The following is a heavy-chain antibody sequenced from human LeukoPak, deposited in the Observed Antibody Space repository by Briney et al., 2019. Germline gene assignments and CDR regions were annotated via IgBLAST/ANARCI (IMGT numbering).Heavy chain of an antibody. CDR1: GFSFDSYA. V-gene: IGHV3-30-3*01. D-gene: IGHD2-21*01. J-gene: IGHJ4*02. CDR2: ISFDGVTT. CDR3: AREYSDSYGVIGHFDS. Sequence: GGSLRLSCAASGFSFDSYAMHWVRQTPDKGLEWVGLISFDGVTTYYADSVRGRFTISRDNSKNTLFLQMNSLRGEDTAVYYCAREYSDSYGVIGHFDSWGQGTLVPVSS.